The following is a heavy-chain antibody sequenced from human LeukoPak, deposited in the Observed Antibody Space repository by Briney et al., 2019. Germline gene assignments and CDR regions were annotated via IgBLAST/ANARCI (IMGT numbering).Heavy chain of an antibody. D-gene: IGHD3-10*01. V-gene: IGHV3-7*03. J-gene: IGHJ4*02. CDR1: GFTFSSYW. CDR2: IKQDGSEK. Sequence: PGGSLRLSCAASGFTFSSYWMSWIRQAPGKGLEWVANIKQDGSEKYYVDSVKGRFTISRDNSKNTLYLQMNSLRAEDTAVYYCARGSSRSPANPDYWGQGTLVTVSS. CDR3: ARGSSRSPANPDY.